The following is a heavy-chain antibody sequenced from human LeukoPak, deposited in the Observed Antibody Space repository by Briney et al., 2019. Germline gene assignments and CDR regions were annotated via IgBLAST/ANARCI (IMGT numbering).Heavy chain of an antibody. V-gene: IGHV4-38-2*02. Sequence: PSETLSLTCTVSGYSISSGYYWAWIRQSPGRGLEWIGYIYYSGSTYYNPSLKSRVTISVDTSKNQFSLKLSSVTAADTAVYYCVRNRYYYGSRNYGVPNWFDPWGQGTLVTVSS. CDR1: GYSISSGYY. D-gene: IGHD3-10*01. CDR2: IYYSGST. CDR3: VRNRYYYGSRNYGVPNWFDP. J-gene: IGHJ5*02.